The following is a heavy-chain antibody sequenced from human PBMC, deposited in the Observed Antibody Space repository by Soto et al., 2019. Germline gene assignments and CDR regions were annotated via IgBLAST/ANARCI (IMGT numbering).Heavy chain of an antibody. CDR1: GYKFTSDY. D-gene: IGHD3-22*01. J-gene: IGHJ4*02. CDR3: AREKDDYGTSGNYAY. V-gene: IGHV1-46*01. Sequence: QVQLVQSGDEVKKPGASVKVSCKASGYKFTSDYMHWVRQAPGQGLEWMGIIGPRGGSTNSARKFQGRVTMTRDTSTDTVYMELSSLRSEETAVYYCAREKDDYGTSGNYAYWGQGTLVAVSS. CDR2: IGPRGGST.